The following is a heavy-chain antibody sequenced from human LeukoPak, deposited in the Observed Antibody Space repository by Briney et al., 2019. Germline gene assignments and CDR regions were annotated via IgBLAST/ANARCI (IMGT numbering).Heavy chain of an antibody. CDR3: ARRVAVADNYFDY. CDR1: GFTFNNYS. V-gene: IGHV3-21*01. D-gene: IGHD6-19*01. J-gene: IGHJ4*02. CDR2: ISNSSSYI. Sequence: GGSLRLSCAASGFTFNNYSMNWVRQAPGKGLEWVSSISNSSSYIYYADSVKGRFTISRDNAKNSLYLQMNSLRAEDTGVYYCARRVAVADNYFDYWGQGTLVTVPS.